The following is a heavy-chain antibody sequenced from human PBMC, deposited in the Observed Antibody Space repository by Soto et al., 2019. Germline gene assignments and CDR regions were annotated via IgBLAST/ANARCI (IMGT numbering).Heavy chain of an antibody. CDR2: IHYRGNT. CDR1: GDSIRSESHY. Sequence: PSETLSLTCIVSGDSIRSESHYWGWIRQSPGTGLEWIGSIHYRGNTYYNPYLKSRVTISVDTSKNQFSLNLNSVTAADTAVYYCARHCSRTTCRYYYGMDVWGQGTTVTVSS. V-gene: IGHV4-39*01. J-gene: IGHJ6*02. D-gene: IGHD2-2*01. CDR3: ARHCSRTTCRYYYGMDV.